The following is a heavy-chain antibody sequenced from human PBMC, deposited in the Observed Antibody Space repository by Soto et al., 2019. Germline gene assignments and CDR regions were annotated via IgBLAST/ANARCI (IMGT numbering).Heavy chain of an antibody. D-gene: IGHD3-16*01. CDR3: ARTWGSPNDY. CDR2: IYYSGST. Sequence: QVQLQESGPGLVKPSETLSLTCVVSGGSLSSYYWSWIRQPPGKGLEWIGYIYYSGSTNYNPSLKRRVTISVDTSKNQFSRKLSSVTAADTAVYYCARTWGSPNDYWGRGTLVTVSS. CDR1: GGSLSSYY. V-gene: IGHV4-59*01. J-gene: IGHJ4*02.